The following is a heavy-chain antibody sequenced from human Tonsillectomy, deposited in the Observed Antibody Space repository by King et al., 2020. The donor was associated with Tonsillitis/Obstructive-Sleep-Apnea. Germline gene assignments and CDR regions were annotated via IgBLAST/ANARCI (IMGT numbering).Heavy chain of an antibody. CDR3: AAGTLKSPHFVVVIAAFDS. CDR1: GDSISSSNFY. J-gene: IGHJ4*02. Sequence: LPLQESGPGLVKPSETLSLSCTVSGDSISSSNFYWGWIRQPPGRGLEWIGSFYYSGSTHYNPSLKSRVTISVDTSKNHFSLRLISVTAADTAVYYCAAGTLKSPHFVVVIAAFDSWGQGTLVTVSS. V-gene: IGHV4-39*01. CDR2: FYYSGST. D-gene: IGHD2-21*01.